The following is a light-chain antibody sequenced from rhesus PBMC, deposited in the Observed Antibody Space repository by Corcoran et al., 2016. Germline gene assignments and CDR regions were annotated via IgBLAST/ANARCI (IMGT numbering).Light chain of an antibody. J-gene: IGKJ1*01. V-gene: IGKV1-38*01. Sequence: DIQLTQSPSSLARSVGDRVTITCRASQGINSFLAWYQQKSGTAPRLLIDDASNLQSGDPSRSSGIGSGTDFTLTISSLQPEGFAPSYCRRRNYDLGTFGQGTKVKI. CDR1: QGINSF. CDR3: RRRNYDLGT. CDR2: DAS.